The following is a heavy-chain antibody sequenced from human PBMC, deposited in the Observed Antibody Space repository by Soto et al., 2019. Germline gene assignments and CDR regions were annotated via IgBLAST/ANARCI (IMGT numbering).Heavy chain of an antibody. CDR3: ASGGQEHLDQQYYGMDV. V-gene: IGHV1-18*01. CDR2: ISAYNGNT. Sequence: QVQLVQSGAEVKKPGASVKVSCKASGYTFTSYGISWVRQAPGQGLEWMGWISAYNGNTNYAQKLQGRVTMTTDTPPSTGYMERRSLRSDDTAVYYCASGGQEHLDQQYYGMDVWGQGTTVTVSS. J-gene: IGHJ6*01. CDR1: GYTFTSYG. D-gene: IGHD1-1*01.